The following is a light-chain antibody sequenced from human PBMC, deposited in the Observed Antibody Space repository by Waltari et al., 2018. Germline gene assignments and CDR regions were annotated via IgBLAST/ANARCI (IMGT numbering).Light chain of an antibody. CDR3: YSTDRTGKQRV. V-gene: IGLV3-10*01. Sequence: SYELTQPPSVSVSPGKTARITCSGDALPNKYGYWYKQKSGQAPVLVIYEDNKRRSGIPERFSGSSAGTMVTLTISGAQVEDEGDYYCYSTDRTGKQRVFGGGTKLTVL. J-gene: IGLJ2*01. CDR2: EDN. CDR1: ALPNKY.